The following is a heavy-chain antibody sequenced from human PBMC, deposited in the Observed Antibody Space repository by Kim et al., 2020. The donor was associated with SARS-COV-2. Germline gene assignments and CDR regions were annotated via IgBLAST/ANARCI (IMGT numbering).Heavy chain of an antibody. V-gene: IGHV4-34*01. CDR1: GGSFSGYY. CDR3: ASNYGDSGPVGL. CDR2: INHSGST. Sequence: SETLSLTCAVYGGSFSGYYWSWIRQPPGKGLEWIGEINHSGSTNYNPSLTSRVTISVDTSKNQFSLKLSSVTAADTAVYYCASNYGDSGPVGLWGQGTTV. D-gene: IGHD4-17*01. J-gene: IGHJ6*02.